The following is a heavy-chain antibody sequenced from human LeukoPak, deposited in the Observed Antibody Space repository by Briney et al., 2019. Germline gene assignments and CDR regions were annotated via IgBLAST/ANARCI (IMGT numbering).Heavy chain of an antibody. V-gene: IGHV1-69*13. CDR2: IIPIFGTA. D-gene: IGHD5-12*01. CDR3: ARDASGSHHGKYYFDY. Sequence: ASVTVSCKASGYTFIYFYIHWVRQAPGQGLEWMGGIIPIFGTANYAQKFQGRVTITADESTSTAYMELSSLRSEDTAVYYCARDASGSHHGKYYFDYWGQGTLVTVSS. CDR1: GYTFIYFY. J-gene: IGHJ4*02.